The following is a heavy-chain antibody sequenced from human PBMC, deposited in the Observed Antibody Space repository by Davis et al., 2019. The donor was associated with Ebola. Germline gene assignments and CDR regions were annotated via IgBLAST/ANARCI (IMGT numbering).Heavy chain of an antibody. CDR3: ARVRLSSSNCSGGSCHRGGFAY. J-gene: IGHJ4*02. Sequence: ASVEVSCKASGYTFTGYYMHWVRQAPGQGLEWMGWINPNSGGTNYAQKFQGRVTMTRDTSISTAYMELSRLRSDDTAVYYCARVRLSSSNCSGGSCHRGGFAYWGQGTLVTVSS. CDR2: INPNSGGT. D-gene: IGHD2-15*01. CDR1: GYTFTGYY. V-gene: IGHV1-2*02.